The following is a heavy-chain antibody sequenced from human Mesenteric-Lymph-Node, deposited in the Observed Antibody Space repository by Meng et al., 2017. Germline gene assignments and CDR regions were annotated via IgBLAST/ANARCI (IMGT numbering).Heavy chain of an antibody. Sequence: SLKISCVGSDFSVSHNYMGWVRQAPGKGLEWVSGISWNSGSIGYADSVKGRFTISRDNAKNSLYLQMNSLRAEDTALYYCAKGGYSSSWYADYYYYYGMDVWGQGTTVTVSS. CDR2: ISWNSGSI. J-gene: IGHJ6*02. V-gene: IGHV3-9*01. CDR3: AKGGYSSSWYADYYYYYGMDV. D-gene: IGHD6-13*01. CDR1: DFSVSHNY.